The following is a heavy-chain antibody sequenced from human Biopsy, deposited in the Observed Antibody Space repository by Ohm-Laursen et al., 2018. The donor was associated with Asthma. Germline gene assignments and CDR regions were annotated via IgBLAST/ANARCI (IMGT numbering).Heavy chain of an antibody. CDR1: GFSLKIGAEG. CDR3: ARAIRVEDFLTGSFTSYLDN. Sequence: TQTLTLPCTFSGFSLKIGAEGVGWIRQAPGKAPECHAVIYWIDDKYYRPSLRKRLTVSKDTSRNRVVLAMTNMEPRDTSTYFCARAIRVEDFLTGSFTSYLDNWDLGTLVSVS. V-gene: IGHV2-5*01. J-gene: IGHJ4*01. D-gene: IGHD3/OR15-3a*01. CDR2: IYWIDDK.